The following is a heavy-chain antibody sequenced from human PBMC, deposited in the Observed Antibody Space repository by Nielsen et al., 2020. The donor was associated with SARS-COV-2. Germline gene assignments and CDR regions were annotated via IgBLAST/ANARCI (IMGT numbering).Heavy chain of an antibody. V-gene: IGHV3-13*01. D-gene: IGHD3-10*01. CDR1: GFTFNNYD. Sequence: GESLKISCAASGFTFNNYDMHWVRQATGKGLEWVSAIGTGGDTFYPGSVKGRFTISRENAKNSLYLQMNSLRAGDTAVYYCARGMYGMGSYVFDYWGQGTLVTVSS. J-gene: IGHJ4*02. CDR2: IGTGGDT. CDR3: ARGMYGMGSYVFDY.